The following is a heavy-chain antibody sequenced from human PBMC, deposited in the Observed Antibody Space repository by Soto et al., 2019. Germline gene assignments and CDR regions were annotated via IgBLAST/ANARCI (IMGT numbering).Heavy chain of an antibody. V-gene: IGHV3-33*01. J-gene: IGHJ6*02. CDR1: GFTFNSYG. D-gene: IGHD6-6*01. Sequence: GGSLRLSCAASGFTFNSYGMHWVRQAPGKGLEWVAVIWYDGSNKYYADSVKGRFTISRDNSKNTLYLQMNSLRAEDTAVYYCARDLLDSSSRNYYYYGMDVWGQGTTVTVSS. CDR3: ARDLLDSSSRNYYYYGMDV. CDR2: IWYDGSNK.